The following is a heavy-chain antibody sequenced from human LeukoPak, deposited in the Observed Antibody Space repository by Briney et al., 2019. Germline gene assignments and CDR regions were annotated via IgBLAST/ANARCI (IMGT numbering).Heavy chain of an antibody. CDR3: ARSSGTGTFSY. V-gene: IGHV4-39*02. J-gene: IGHJ4*02. Sequence: SETLSLTCTVSGYSISRSTYFWAWIRQPPGKGLEWIGSVYYGRSPYFNPSLESRATISVDTSKNHFSLKMSSVTAADTAVYYCARSSGTGTFSYWGQGTLVTVSS. CDR1: GYSISRSTYF. D-gene: IGHD6-25*01. CDR2: VYYGRSP.